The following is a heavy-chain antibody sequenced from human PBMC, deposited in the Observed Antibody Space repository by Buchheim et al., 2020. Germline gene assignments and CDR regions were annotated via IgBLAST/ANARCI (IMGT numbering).Heavy chain of an antibody. Sequence: QVQLQESGPGLVKPSETLSLTCTVSGGSISSYYWSWIRQPPGKGLEWIGYIYYSGSTNYNPSLKSRVTISVDTSKNQFSLTLSSVTAADTAVYYCARVDYDSSGYYGSFDYWGQGTL. CDR2: IYYSGST. J-gene: IGHJ4*02. CDR1: GGSISSYY. CDR3: ARVDYDSSGYYGSFDY. V-gene: IGHV4-59*01. D-gene: IGHD3-22*01.